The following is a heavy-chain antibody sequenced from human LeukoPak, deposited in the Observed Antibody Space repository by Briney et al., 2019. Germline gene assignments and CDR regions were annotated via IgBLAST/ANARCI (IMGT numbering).Heavy chain of an antibody. CDR1: GFAFSNHA. D-gene: IGHD1-26*01. J-gene: IGHJ4*02. V-gene: IGHV3-23*01. CDR2: ISGSGVST. Sequence: SGGSLRLSCAASGFAFSNHAMSWVRQAPGKGLEWVSGISGSGVSTYYTDSVKGRFTISRDNSKNTLYLQMNSLRAEDTAVYYCVKAIGRSGSYPYLFDYWGQGTLVTVSS. CDR3: VKAIGRSGSYPYLFDY.